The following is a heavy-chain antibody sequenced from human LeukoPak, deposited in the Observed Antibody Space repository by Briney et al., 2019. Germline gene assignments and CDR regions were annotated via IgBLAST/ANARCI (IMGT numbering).Heavy chain of an antibody. CDR2: ISAYNGNT. D-gene: IGHD3-22*01. V-gene: IGHV1-18*01. CDR1: GYTFTSYG. CDR3: ARDVGSGYYYY. Sequence: ASVKVSCKASGYTFTSYGISWVRQAPGQGLEWMGWISAYNGNTNYAQKLQGRVTMTRDTSISTAYMELSRLRSDDTAVYYCARDVGSGYYYYWGQGTLVTVSS. J-gene: IGHJ4*02.